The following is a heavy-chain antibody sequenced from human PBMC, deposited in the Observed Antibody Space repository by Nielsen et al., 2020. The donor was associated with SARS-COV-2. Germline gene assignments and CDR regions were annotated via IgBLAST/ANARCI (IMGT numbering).Heavy chain of an antibody. CDR2: IYYSGST. D-gene: IGHD2-15*01. V-gene: IGHV4-61*01. Sequence: SETLSLTCTVSGDSISNSSYYWSWIRQPPGKGLEWIGYIYYSGSTNYNPSLKSRVTISVDTSKNQFSLKLSSVTAADTAVYYCARGDIVEVDYWGQGTLVTVSS. CDR3: ARGDIVEVDY. CDR1: GDSISNSSYY. J-gene: IGHJ4*02.